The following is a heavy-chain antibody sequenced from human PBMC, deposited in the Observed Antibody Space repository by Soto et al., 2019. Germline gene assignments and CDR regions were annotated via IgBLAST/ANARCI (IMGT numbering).Heavy chain of an antibody. V-gene: IGHV4-59*08. CDR2: VYDSGLT. CDR3: AAAGSLYFYYYMDV. D-gene: IGHD6-13*01. CDR1: GGSITGYS. J-gene: IGHJ6*03. Sequence: QVQLQESGPGLVKPSETLSLTCTVSGGSITGYSWSWIRQPPGKGLEWLGYVYDSGLTNYNPSLKSRVSMALNMYKNQFSLQLSSLTAADTAVYYCAAAGSLYFYYYMDVWGKGTTVTVSS.